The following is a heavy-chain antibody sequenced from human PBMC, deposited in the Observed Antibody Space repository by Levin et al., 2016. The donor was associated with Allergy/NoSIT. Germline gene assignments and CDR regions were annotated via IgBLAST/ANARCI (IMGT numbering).Heavy chain of an antibody. D-gene: IGHD3-22*01. J-gene: IGHJ1*01. Sequence: GESLKISCKGSGYSFTSYWIGWVRQMPGKGLEWMGIIYPGDSDTRYSPSFQGQVTISADKSISTAYLQWSSLKASDTAMYYCATVPYYYDSSGYYYGTEYFQHWGQGTLVTVSS. CDR2: IYPGDSDT. CDR3: ATVPYYYDSSGYYYGTEYFQH. V-gene: IGHV5-51*01. CDR1: GYSFTSYW.